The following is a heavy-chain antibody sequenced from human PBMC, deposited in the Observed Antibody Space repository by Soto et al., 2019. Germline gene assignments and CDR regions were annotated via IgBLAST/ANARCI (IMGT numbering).Heavy chain of an antibody. CDR3: ARGGTSGSGVFYWFDP. CDR2: IHYSGGT. D-gene: IGHD3-10*01. J-gene: IGHJ5*02. Sequence: SETLSLTCSVTGASVSSYSWSWIRQSPGKGLEWIGYIHYSGGTNYTPSLRSRVTISVDTSKNQLSLNLTSLTAADTAVYYCARGGTSGSGVFYWFDPWGQGTLVTVSS. V-gene: IGHV4-59*02. CDR1: GASVSSYS.